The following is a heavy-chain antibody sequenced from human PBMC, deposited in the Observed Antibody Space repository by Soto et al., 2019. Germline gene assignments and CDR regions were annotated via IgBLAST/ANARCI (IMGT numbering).Heavy chain of an antibody. Sequence: DVHLLESGGGLVQPGGSLRLSCAASGFTFSSYAMGWVRQAPGEGLVWVSSIGGSGSYTYYADSVKGSFTISRDNFKSTLYLQMNRLRAEDTVVYYFAKDNLAPDSKGWAIRFVPGGQGTLVTVPS. J-gene: IGHJ5*02. CDR1: GFTFSSYA. CDR2: IGGSGSYT. CDR3: AKDNLAPDSKGWAIRFVP. D-gene: IGHD6-19*01. V-gene: IGHV3-23*01.